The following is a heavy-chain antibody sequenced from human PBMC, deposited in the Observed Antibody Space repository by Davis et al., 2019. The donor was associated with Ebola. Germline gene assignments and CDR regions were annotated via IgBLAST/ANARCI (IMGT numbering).Heavy chain of an antibody. D-gene: IGHD6-13*01. V-gene: IGHV4-39*01. J-gene: IGHJ5*02. CDR1: GGSISSSSYY. CDR3: ARRGTSSWYAGWFDP. CDR2: IYYSGST. Sequence: GSLRLSCTVSGGSISSSSYYWGWIRQPPGKGLEWIGSIYYSGSTYYNSSLKSRVTISVDTSKNQFSLKLSSVTAADTAMYYCARRGTSSWYAGWFDPWGQGTLVTVSS.